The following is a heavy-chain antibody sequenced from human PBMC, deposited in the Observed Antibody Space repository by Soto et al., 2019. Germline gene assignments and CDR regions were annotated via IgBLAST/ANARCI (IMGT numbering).Heavy chain of an antibody. CDR1: GFTFSSYS. V-gene: IGHV3-48*02. CDR3: ASLRDGYNYGIDY. Sequence: GGSLRLSCAASGFTFSSYSMNWVRQAPGKGLEWVSYISSSSTIYYADSVKGRFTISRDNAKNSLYLQMNSLRDEDTAVYYCASLRDGYNYGIDYWGQGTLVTVSS. D-gene: IGHD5-12*01. CDR2: ISSSSTI. J-gene: IGHJ4*02.